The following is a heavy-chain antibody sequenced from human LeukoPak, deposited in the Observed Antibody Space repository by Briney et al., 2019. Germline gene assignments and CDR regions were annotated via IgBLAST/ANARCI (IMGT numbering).Heavy chain of an antibody. J-gene: IGHJ4*02. CDR3: ARDPGVVAFHYFDY. D-gene: IGHD3-3*01. CDR1: GFTFSSHA. V-gene: IGHV3-23*01. Sequence: GGSLRLSCAASGFTFSSHAMAWVRQAPGKGLEWVSAIGGLGSSTYYGDSVKGRFTISRDNSKNTVYLQMDSLRVEDTAVYYCARDPGVVAFHYFDYWGQGTLITVSS. CDR2: IGGLGSST.